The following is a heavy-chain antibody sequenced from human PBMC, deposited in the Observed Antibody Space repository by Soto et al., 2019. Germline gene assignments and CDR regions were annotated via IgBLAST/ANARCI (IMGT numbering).Heavy chain of an antibody. CDR1: GFSVSQNY. J-gene: IGHJ4*02. V-gene: IGHV3-53*01. Sequence: PGGSLRLSCVASGFSVSQNYMTWVRQAPGRGLEWVSVLYRAGNAYYADSVKGRFTISRDISSNTLYLQMNRLRAEDTAVYYCARGDGYNAAPFDSWGQGTLVTVSS. D-gene: IGHD5-18*01. CDR2: LYRAGNA. CDR3: ARGDGYNAAPFDS.